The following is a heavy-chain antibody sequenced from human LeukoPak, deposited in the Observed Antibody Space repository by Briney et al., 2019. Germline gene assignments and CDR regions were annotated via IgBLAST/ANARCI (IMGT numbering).Heavy chain of an antibody. CDR3: ARAKTYSSSWYYMDV. Sequence: GGSLRLSCAASGFSFSDYAIYWVRQTPGKGLEWVAFIRYDGSNKIYADSVKGRFTISRDNSYNTVYLQMNSLRAEDTAVYYCARAKTYSSSWYYMDVWGKGTTVTVSS. J-gene: IGHJ6*03. D-gene: IGHD6-13*01. CDR2: IRYDGSNK. CDR1: GFSFSDYA. V-gene: IGHV3-30*02.